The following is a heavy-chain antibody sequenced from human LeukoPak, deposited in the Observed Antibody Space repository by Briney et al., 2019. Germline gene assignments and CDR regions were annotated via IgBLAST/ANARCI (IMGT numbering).Heavy chain of an antibody. CDR2: IWSDKSNK. J-gene: IGHJ4*02. CDR1: GFIFNHHA. Sequence: GGSLRLSCAASGFIFNHHAMHWVRQAPGKGLDWVAVIWSDKSNKFYADSVRGRFTISRDDSRKTVYLQMERMTVEDTAIYYCAKDAQRGFDYSNSLEYWGQGARVTVAS. D-gene: IGHD4-11*01. V-gene: IGHV3-33*06. CDR3: AKDAQRGFDYSNSLEY.